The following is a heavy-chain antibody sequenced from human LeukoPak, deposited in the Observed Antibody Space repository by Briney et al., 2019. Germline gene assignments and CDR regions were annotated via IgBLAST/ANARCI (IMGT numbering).Heavy chain of an antibody. V-gene: IGHV4-4*07. J-gene: IGHJ6*03. D-gene: IGHD2-8*02. Sequence: PSETLSLTCTVSGGSISSYYWSWIRQPPGKGLEWIGRIYTSGSTNCNPSLKSRVTISVDTSKNQFSLKLSSVTAADTAVYYCARVTDYYMDVWGKGTTVTISS. CDR2: IYTSGST. CDR1: GGSISSYY. CDR3: ARVTDYYMDV.